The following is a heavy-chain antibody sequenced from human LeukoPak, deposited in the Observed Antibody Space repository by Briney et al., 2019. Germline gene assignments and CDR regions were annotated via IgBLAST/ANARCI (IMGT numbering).Heavy chain of an antibody. J-gene: IGHJ4*02. CDR3: VRHGDLTMFRGVIDY. CDR1: GDSITGYY. V-gene: IGHV4-59*08. Sequence: SETLSLTCTVSGDSITGYYWSWIRQPPGKGLEWIGYIYYSGRTNYNPSLKSRVTMSVDTSNNQFSLNLRSVTAADTAVYYCVRHGDLTMFRGVIDYRGQGTQVTVSS. CDR2: IYYSGRT. D-gene: IGHD3-10*01.